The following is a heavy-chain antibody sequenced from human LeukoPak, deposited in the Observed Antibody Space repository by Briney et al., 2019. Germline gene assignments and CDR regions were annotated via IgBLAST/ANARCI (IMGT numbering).Heavy chain of an antibody. CDR2: ISGSGGST. CDR1: GFTFSSYA. J-gene: IGHJ4*02. CDR3: ARAQDCGGDCYSEYLDY. V-gene: IGHV3-23*01. D-gene: IGHD2-21*02. Sequence: GGSLRLSCAASGFTFSSYAMSWVRQAPGKGLEWVSSISGSGGSTYYADSVKGRFTISRDNSKNTLYLQMNSLRAEDTAVYYCARAQDCGGDCYSEYLDYWGQGTLVTVSS.